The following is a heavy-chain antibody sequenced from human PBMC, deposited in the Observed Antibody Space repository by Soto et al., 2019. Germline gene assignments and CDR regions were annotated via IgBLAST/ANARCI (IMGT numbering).Heavy chain of an antibody. D-gene: IGHD3-10*01. CDR1: GYTFTSYC. CDR2: ISAYNGNT. V-gene: IGHV1-18*04. CDR3: ARDKYYYGSGSSYGMDV. Sequence: ASVKVSCKASGYTFTSYCISWVRQAPGQGLEWMGWISAYNGNTNYAQKLQGRVTMTTDTSTSTAYMELRSLRSDDTAVYYCARDKYYYGSGSSYGMDVWGQGTTVTVSS. J-gene: IGHJ6*02.